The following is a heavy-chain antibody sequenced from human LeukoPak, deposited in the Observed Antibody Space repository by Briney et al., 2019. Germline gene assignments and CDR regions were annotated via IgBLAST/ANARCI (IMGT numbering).Heavy chain of an antibody. CDR3: AGDTSDYSDYVLDY. CDR2: ISSSSSTI. J-gene: IGHJ4*02. D-gene: IGHD4-11*01. CDR1: GFTFSSYS. Sequence: PGGSLRLSCAASGFTFSSYSMNWVRQAPGKGLEWVSYISSSSSTIYYADSVKGRFTISRDNSKNTLYLQMNSLRAEDTAVYYCAGDTSDYSDYVLDYWGQGTLVTVSS. V-gene: IGHV3-48*01.